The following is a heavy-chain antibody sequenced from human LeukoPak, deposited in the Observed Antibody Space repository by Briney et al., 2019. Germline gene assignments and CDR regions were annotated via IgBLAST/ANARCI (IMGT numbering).Heavy chain of an antibody. J-gene: IGHJ4*02. Sequence: GGSLRLSCAASGFTFSNYEMNWVRQAPGKGLEWVSYISSSGDTIYYADSVKGRFTISRDNAKNSLYLQMNSLRAEDTAVYYCARVLPYFDYWGQGTLVTVPS. V-gene: IGHV3-48*03. CDR2: ISSSGDTI. CDR1: GFTFSNYE. CDR3: ARVLPYFDY.